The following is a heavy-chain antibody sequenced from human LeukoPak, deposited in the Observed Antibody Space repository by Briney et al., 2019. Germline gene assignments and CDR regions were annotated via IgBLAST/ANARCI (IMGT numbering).Heavy chain of an antibody. CDR1: GFTVSSNS. V-gene: IGHV3-53*01. J-gene: IGHJ4*02. D-gene: IGHD4/OR15-4a*01. CDR3: ARRAGAYSHPYDY. Sequence: GGSLRLSCTVSGFTVSSNSMSWVRQAPGKGLEWVSFIYSDNTHYSDSVKGRFTISRDNSKNTLYLKMNSLRAEDTAVYYCARRAGAYSHPYDYWGQGTLVTVSS. CDR2: IYSDNT.